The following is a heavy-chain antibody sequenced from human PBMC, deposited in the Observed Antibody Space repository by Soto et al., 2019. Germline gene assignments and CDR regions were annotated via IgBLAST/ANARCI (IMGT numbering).Heavy chain of an antibody. CDR1: GGSISGSY. D-gene: IGHD6-19*01. Sequence: SETPSLTCSVSGGSISGSYWSWIRQSPGKGLEWLGYVYYTGSTNYSPSLRSRVSISVDTSKNEFSLRLSSVTAADTAVYFCARSVAVPGAHIDYWGQGTQVTVSS. CDR3: ARSVAVPGAHIDY. J-gene: IGHJ4*02. CDR2: VYYTGST. V-gene: IGHV4-59*01.